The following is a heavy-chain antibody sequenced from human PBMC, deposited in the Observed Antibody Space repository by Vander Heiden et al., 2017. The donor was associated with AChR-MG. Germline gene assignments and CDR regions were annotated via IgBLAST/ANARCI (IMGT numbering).Heavy chain of an antibody. CDR2: INHSGST. D-gene: IGHD2-21*01. V-gene: IGHV4-34*01. CDR1: GGSFSGYY. J-gene: IGHJ4*02. Sequence: HVQLQQWVPGLLKPSETLSLTCAVYGGSFSGYYWSWIRQPPGKGLEWIGEINHSGSTNYNPSLKSRVTISVDTSKNQFSLKLSSVTAADTAVYYCARGRRWPHIVGYDYWGQGTLVTVSS. CDR3: ARGRRWPHIVGYDY.